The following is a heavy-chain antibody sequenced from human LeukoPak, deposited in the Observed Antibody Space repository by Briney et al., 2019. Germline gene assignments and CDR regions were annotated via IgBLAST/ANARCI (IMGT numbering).Heavy chain of an antibody. J-gene: IGHJ4*02. CDR1: GYTFTSYG. CDR3: ARAVGGIVVVGAYYFDY. V-gene: IGHV1-18*01. D-gene: IGHD2-15*01. CDR2: ISAYNGNT. Sequence: GASVKVSCEASGYTFTSYGISWVRQAPGQGLEWMGWISAYNGNTNYAQKLQGRVTMTTDTSTSTAYMELRSLRSDDTAVYYCARAVGGIVVVGAYYFDYWGQGTLVTVSS.